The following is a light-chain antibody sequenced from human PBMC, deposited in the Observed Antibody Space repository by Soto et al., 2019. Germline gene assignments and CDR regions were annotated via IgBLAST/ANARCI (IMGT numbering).Light chain of an antibody. Sequence: EIVMTQSPATLSVAPGERATLSCRASQNIGTNLAWYQQKPGQPPRLLFFGASTRATGVPARFSVSGSGTEFTLTINSLQSEDFAVYYCQQFDNWPPAWPFGQGTKVEVK. CDR2: GAS. V-gene: IGKV3-15*01. J-gene: IGKJ1*01. CDR1: QNIGTN. CDR3: QQFDNWPPAWP.